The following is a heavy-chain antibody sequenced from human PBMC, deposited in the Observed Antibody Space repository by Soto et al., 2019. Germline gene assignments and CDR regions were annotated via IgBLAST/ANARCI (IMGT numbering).Heavy chain of an antibody. CDR1: GFTFSSYS. CDR2: ISSSSSYI. V-gene: IGHV3-21*05. J-gene: IGHJ4*02. Sequence: GGSLRLSCAASGFTFSSYSMNWVRQAPGKGLEWVSYISSSSSYIYYADSVKGRFTISRDDAKSSLYLQMNSLRAEDTVVYYCARVTEYSSSWYVPFDYWGQGTLVTVSS. D-gene: IGHD6-13*01. CDR3: ARVTEYSSSWYVPFDY.